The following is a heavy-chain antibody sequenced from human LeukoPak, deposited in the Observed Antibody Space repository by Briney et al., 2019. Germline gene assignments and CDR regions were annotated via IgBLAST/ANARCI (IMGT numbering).Heavy chain of an antibody. CDR3: ARGVLIAVAHPLTY. CDR2: INPNSGGT. D-gene: IGHD6-19*01. V-gene: IGHV1-2*02. J-gene: IGHJ4*02. CDR1: GYTFTGYY. Sequence: GASVKISCKASGYTFTGYYMHWVRQAPGQGLEWMGWINPNSGGTNYAQKFQGRVTMTRDTSISTAYMELSRLRSDDTAVYYCARGVLIAVAHPLTYWGQGTLVTVSS.